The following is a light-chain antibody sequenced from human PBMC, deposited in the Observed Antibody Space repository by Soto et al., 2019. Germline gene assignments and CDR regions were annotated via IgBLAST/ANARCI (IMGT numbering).Light chain of an antibody. J-gene: IGLJ2*01. CDR1: SSDVGGYNY. CDR2: YVS. Sequence: QSALAQPASVSGSTGQSITISCTGTSSDVGGYNYVSWYQQHPGKAPKLMIYYVSNRPSGVSNRFSGSKSGNTASLTISGLKAEDEADYYCNSYTTVNSVVFGGWTKLTVL. CDR3: NSYTTVNSVV. V-gene: IGLV2-14*03.